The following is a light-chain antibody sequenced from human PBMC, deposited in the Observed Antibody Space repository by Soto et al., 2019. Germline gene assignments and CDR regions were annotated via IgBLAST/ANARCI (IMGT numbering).Light chain of an antibody. CDR2: GAS. V-gene: IGKV3-20*01. CDR3: QQYGSSPFT. J-gene: IGKJ3*01. Sequence: EIVLTQSPGTLSLSPGERATLSCRASQSVSGSCLAWYQQKPGQAPRLLTYGASSRATGIPDRFSGSGSGTDFTLTISRLEPEYFAVYYCQQYGSSPFTFGPGTKVDIK. CDR1: QSVSGSC.